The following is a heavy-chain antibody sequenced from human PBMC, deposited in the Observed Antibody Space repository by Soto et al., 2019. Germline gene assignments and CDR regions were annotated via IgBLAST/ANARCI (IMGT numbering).Heavy chain of an antibody. J-gene: IGHJ5*02. D-gene: IGHD3-16*01. CDR3: ARDREGGPGEGNWFDP. Sequence: QVQLVQSGAEVKKPGSSVKVSCKASGGTFSSYAISWVRQAPGQGLEWMGGIIPIFGTANYAQKFQGRVTITADESTGTAYMELSSLRSEDTAVYYCARDREGGPGEGNWFDPWGRGTLVTVSS. CDR2: IIPIFGTA. V-gene: IGHV1-69*12. CDR1: GGTFSSYA.